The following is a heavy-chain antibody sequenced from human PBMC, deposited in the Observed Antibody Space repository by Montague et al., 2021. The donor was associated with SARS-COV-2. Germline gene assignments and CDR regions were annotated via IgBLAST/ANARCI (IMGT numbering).Heavy chain of an antibody. J-gene: IGHJ4*02. D-gene: IGHD5-18*01. Sequence: SETLSLTCVVYGGSFSGYYWSWIRQPPGKGLEWIGEINHSGSTNYNPSLKSRDTISVDTSKKQFSLRLNSVTAADTAVYYCARGGGYSYGALDYWGQGTLVTGSS. CDR1: GGSFSGYY. V-gene: IGHV4-34*01. CDR2: INHSGST. CDR3: ARGGGYSYGALDY.